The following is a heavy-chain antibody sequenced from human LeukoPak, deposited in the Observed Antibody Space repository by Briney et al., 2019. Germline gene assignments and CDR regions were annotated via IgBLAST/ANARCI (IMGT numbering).Heavy chain of an antibody. J-gene: IGHJ4*02. CDR2: ITPILGIA. Sequence: SVKVSCKASGGTFSSYAISWVRQAPGQGLEWMGRITPILGIANYAQKFQGRVAITADKSTSTAYMELSSLRSEDTAVYYRARAPHSYSYAQGYWGQGTLVTVSS. V-gene: IGHV1-69*04. CDR1: GGTFSSYA. CDR3: ARAPHSYSYAQGY. D-gene: IGHD5-18*01.